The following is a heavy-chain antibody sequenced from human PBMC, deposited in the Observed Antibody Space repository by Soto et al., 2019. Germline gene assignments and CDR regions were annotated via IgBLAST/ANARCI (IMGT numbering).Heavy chain of an antibody. CDR2: ISVSGDRT. D-gene: IGHD3-22*01. CDR1: GFTFSSYA. J-gene: IGHJ4*02. Sequence: EVQLLESGGGLVQPGGSLRLSCAASGFTFSSYAMCWVRQAPGKGLEWVSSISVSGDRTFYADSVKGRFTISRDNFRNALHQQMRRRRADDTAVYYCAKDGDSITMNKPLDYWGQGTLVTVSS. V-gene: IGHV3-23*01. CDR3: AKDGDSITMNKPLDY.